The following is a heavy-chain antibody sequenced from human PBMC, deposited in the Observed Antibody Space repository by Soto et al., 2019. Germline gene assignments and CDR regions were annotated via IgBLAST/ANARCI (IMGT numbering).Heavy chain of an antibody. CDR3: ASTLDV. CDR2: ISYDGSNK. Sequence: QVQLVESGGGVVQPGRSRRLSCAASGFTFSSYAMHWVRQAPGKGLEWVAVISYDGSNKYYADSVKGRFTISRDNSKNTLYLQMNSLRADDTAVYYCASTLDVWGQGTTVTVSS. V-gene: IGHV3-30-3*01. CDR1: GFTFSSYA. J-gene: IGHJ6*02.